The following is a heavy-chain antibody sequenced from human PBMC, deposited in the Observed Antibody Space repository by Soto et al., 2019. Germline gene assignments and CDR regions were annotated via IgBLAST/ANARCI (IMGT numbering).Heavy chain of an antibody. CDR1: GGSISSSSYY. D-gene: IGHD4-17*01. V-gene: IGHV4-61*01. CDR2: IYYSGST. CDR3: ARRYGASFDY. J-gene: IGHJ4*02. Sequence: SETLSLTCTVSGGSISSSSYYWSWIRQPPGKGLEWIGYIYYSGSTNYNPSLKSRVTISVDTSKNQFSLKLSSVTAADTAVYYCARRYGASFDYWGQGTLVTVS.